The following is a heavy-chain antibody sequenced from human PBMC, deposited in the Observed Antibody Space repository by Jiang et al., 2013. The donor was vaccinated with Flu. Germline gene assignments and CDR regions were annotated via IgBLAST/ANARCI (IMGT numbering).Heavy chain of an antibody. CDR2: IIPIFGTS. V-gene: IGHV1-69*01. CDR3: ARGVGGYDFDF. Sequence: SWVRQAPGQGLEWMGGIIPIFGTSNYAQKFQGRVTITADESADESTSTAYMELTGLRSEDTAVYYCARGVGGYDFDFWGQGTLVTVSS. D-gene: IGHD5-12*01. J-gene: IGHJ4*02.